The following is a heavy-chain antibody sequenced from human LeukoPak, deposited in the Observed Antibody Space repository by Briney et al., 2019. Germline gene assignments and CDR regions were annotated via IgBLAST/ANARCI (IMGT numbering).Heavy chain of an antibody. CDR3: ASKVKVVGFDY. CDR2: ISYDGSNK. V-gene: IGHV3-30-3*01. J-gene: IGHJ4*02. CDR1: GFTFSSYA. Sequence: GGSLRLSCAASGFTFSSYAMHWVRQAPGKGLEWVAAISYDGSNKYYADSVKGRFTISRDNSKNTLYLQMNSLRAEDTAVYYCASKVKVVGFDYWGQGTLVTVSS. D-gene: IGHD3-22*01.